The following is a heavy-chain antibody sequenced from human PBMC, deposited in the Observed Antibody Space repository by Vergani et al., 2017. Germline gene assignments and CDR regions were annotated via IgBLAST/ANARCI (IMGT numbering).Heavy chain of an antibody. J-gene: IGHJ4*02. CDR2: IYPGDSDT. CDR1: GYSFTNSW. D-gene: IGHD2-15*01. Sequence: EVQLVQSGAEVKKPGESLKISCKASGYSFTNSWIGWVRQMPGRGLEFMGIIYPGDSDTRYSPSFQGQVTISADRSFTTAYLQWSSLKASDTAMYYCARRYCSGEYCSYFDYWCQGTLVTVSS. V-gene: IGHV5-51*01. CDR3: ARRYCSGEYCSYFDY.